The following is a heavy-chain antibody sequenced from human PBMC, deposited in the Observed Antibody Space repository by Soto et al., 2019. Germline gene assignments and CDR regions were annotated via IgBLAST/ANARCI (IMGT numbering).Heavy chain of an antibody. CDR2: ISGSNGAT. J-gene: IGHJ5*01. CDR1: GYNFINYG. D-gene: IGHD5-12*01. V-gene: IGHV1-18*04. Sequence: QAQLVQSGAEVKKPGASVKVSCKFSGYNFINYGMTWVQQAPGQGLKGMGWISGSNGATKYAQRFQARLTLTTDTSTNTAYMELRSLRLDDTAVYYCARDSKWLIINGNWFDSWGQGTLVTVSS. CDR3: ARDSKWLIINGNWFDS.